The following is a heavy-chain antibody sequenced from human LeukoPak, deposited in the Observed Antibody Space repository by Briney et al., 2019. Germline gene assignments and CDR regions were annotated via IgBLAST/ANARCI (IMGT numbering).Heavy chain of an antibody. J-gene: IGHJ6*03. Sequence: ASVKVSCKVSGYTLTELSMHWVRQAPGKGLEWMGGFDPEDGETIYAQKFQGRVTMTEDTSTDTAYMELSSLRSEDTAVYYCARSNSWYSSSSDYYYYMDVWGKGTAVTVSS. CDR1: GYTLTELS. V-gene: IGHV1-24*01. CDR2: FDPEDGET. CDR3: ARSNSWYSSSSDYYYYMDV. D-gene: IGHD6-6*01.